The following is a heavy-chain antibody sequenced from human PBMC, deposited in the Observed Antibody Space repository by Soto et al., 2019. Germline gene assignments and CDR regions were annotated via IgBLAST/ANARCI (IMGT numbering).Heavy chain of an antibody. D-gene: IGHD3-22*01. CDR1: VFSSSSGYF. J-gene: IGHJ5*02. V-gene: IGHV4-38-2*02. Sequence: LSLTFAVSVFSSSSGYFWGWIRQPPGKGPEWLGSIYHSGTTYYNPSVKGRVTISVDTSKNQFSLKMSSVTAADTAVYYCARDSSGYYWFDPWGQGTLVTVSS. CDR2: IYHSGTT. CDR3: ARDSSGYYWFDP.